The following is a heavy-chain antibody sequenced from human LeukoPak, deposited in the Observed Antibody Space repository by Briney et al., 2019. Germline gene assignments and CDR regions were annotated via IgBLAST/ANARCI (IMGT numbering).Heavy chain of an antibody. CDR2: ISSSGSTI. J-gene: IGHJ4*02. CDR1: GFTFSSYE. Sequence: GGSLRLSCAASGFTFSSYEMNWVRQAPGKGLEWVSYISSSGSTIYYADSVKVRFTISRDNAKNSLYLQMNSLRAEDTAVYYCARGYDFWSGYSGFDYWGQGTLVTVSS. V-gene: IGHV3-48*03. CDR3: ARGYDFWSGYSGFDY. D-gene: IGHD3-3*01.